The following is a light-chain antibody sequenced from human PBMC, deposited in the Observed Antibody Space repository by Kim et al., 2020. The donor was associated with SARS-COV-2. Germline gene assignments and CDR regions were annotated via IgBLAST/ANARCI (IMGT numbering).Light chain of an antibody. J-gene: IGLJ1*01. Sequence: QRVTISCSGSSSNIGSNTVNWYQQLPGTAPKLLIYSVDQRPSGVPDRFSGSKSGASASLAISGLQSEDEADYYCAGWDDSLDGFYVFGTGTKVTVL. CDR3: AGWDDSLDGFYV. CDR1: SSNIGSNT. V-gene: IGLV1-44*01. CDR2: SVD.